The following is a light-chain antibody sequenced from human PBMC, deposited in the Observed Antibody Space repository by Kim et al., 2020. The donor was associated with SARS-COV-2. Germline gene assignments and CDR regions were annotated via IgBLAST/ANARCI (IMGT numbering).Light chain of an antibody. CDR3: GTWDGSLNAVV. CDR1: SCNVGHNY. J-gene: IGLJ2*01. CDR2: DND. V-gene: IGLV1-51*01. Sequence: GQRVHISCSGSSCNVGHNYVSCYQQHPGTAPNHLIYDNDKRPSAIPARFSGCTSGTNATPGITGLQNGDEADYYCGTWDGSLNAVVFGGGTQLTVL.